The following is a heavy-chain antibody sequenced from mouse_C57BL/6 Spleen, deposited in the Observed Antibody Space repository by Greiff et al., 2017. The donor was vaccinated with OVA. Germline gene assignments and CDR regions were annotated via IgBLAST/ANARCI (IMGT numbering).Heavy chain of an antibody. CDR3: ARGDEYDRDYAMYY. Sequence: VQLQQPGAELVKPGASVKMSCKASGYTFTTHPIEWMKQNHGKSLEWIGNFHPYNDDTKYNEKFKGKATLTVEKTSSTVYLELSRLTSDDSAVYYYARGDEYDRDYAMYYWGQRTAVTVSS. CDR2: FHPYNDDT. J-gene: IGHJ4*01. D-gene: IGHD2-4*01. V-gene: IGHV1-47*01. CDR1: GYTFTTHP.